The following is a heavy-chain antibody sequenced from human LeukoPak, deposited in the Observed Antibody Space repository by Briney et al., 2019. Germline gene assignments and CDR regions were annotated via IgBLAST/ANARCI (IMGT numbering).Heavy chain of an antibody. CDR1: GFTFSTYW. Sequence: GGSLRLSCATSGFTFSTYWMHWVRQVPGKGLGWVARIKGDGSSTRHADSMKVRFTISRDNAKNTLYLQMNSLRDEDTAVYYCVREGLECSGSSCQRAAFDYWGQGTLVTVSS. D-gene: IGHD2-2*01. J-gene: IGHJ4*02. CDR3: VREGLECSGSSCQRAAFDY. CDR2: IKGDGSST. V-gene: IGHV3-74*01.